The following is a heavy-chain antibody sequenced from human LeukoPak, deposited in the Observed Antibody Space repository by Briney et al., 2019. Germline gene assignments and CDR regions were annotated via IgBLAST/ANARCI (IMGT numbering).Heavy chain of an antibody. V-gene: IGHV3-53*01. J-gene: IGHJ4*02. CDR3: AGRHCSGGGCYFAGADPFDY. CDR1: GITSNNYG. Sequence: GGSLRLSCAASGITSNNYGMNWVRQAPGKGLEWVSVIYSGGNIYYIESVKGRFTISRDTSKNTLYLQMNSLRAEDTAVYFCAGRHCSGGGCYFAGADPFDYWGQGTLVTVSS. D-gene: IGHD2-15*01. CDR2: IYSGGNI.